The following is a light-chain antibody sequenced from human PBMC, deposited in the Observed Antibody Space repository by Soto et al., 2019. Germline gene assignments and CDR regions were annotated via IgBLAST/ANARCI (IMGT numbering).Light chain of an antibody. Sequence: QSVLTQPPSASGTPGQRITISCSGSSSNIGSHSVNWYQQLPGTAPKLLIYRSSQRPSGVPDRFSGSKSGTSASLAISGLQSGGEADYYCALWDDSLNGPVFGGGTKLTVL. J-gene: IGLJ3*02. CDR2: RSS. V-gene: IGLV1-44*01. CDR1: SSNIGSHS. CDR3: ALWDDSLNGPV.